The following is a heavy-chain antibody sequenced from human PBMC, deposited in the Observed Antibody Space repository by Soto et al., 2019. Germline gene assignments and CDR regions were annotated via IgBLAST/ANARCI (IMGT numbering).Heavy chain of an antibody. Sequence: GGSLRLSCAASGFTFSSYAMSWVRQAPGKGLEWVSAVDDSGAGTYYADSVKGRFTISRDNSKNTLYLQMNSLRAEDTAIYYCAKDQWGSYSGQGTRVTVSS. CDR1: GFTFSSYA. CDR2: VDDSGAGT. CDR3: AKDQWGSY. J-gene: IGHJ4*02. V-gene: IGHV3-23*01. D-gene: IGHD3-16*01.